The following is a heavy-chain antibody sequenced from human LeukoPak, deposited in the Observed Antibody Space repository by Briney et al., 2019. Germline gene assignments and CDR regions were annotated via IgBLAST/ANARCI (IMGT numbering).Heavy chain of an antibody. CDR1: GYTFTSYY. CDR3: ARDLLGYGENY. CDR2: INPSGGST. Sequence: ASVKVSCKASGYTFTSYYMHWVRQAPGQGLEWMGIINPSGGSTGYAQKLQGRVTMTTDTSTSTAYMELRSLRSDDTAVYYCARDLLGYGENYWGQGTLVTVSS. V-gene: IGHV1-46*01. J-gene: IGHJ4*02. D-gene: IGHD4-17*01.